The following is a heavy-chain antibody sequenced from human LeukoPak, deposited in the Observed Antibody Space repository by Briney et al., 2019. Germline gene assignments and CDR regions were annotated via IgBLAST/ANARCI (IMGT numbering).Heavy chain of an antibody. CDR3: AREIPGGAVTLDY. V-gene: IGHV3-7*01. J-gene: IGHJ4*02. Sequence: GGSLRLSCAASGFTISSYWMSWVRQAPGKGLEWVANIKYDGSEKYHVDAVKGRFTISRDNAKNSLYLQMNSLRAEDSGVYYCAREIPGGAVTLDYWGQGTLVTVSS. CDR1: GFTISSYW. D-gene: IGHD1-26*01. CDR2: IKYDGSEK.